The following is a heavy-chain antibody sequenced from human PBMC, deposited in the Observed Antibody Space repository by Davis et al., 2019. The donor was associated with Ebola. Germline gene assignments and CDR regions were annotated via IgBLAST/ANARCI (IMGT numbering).Heavy chain of an antibody. CDR2: ISAYNGNT. CDR1: GYIFTTYA. Sequence: ASVKVSCKASGYIFTTYAIHWVRQAPGQRLEWMGWISAYNGNTNYAQKLQGRVTMTTDTSTSTAYMELRSLRSDDTAVYYCARSSGWYPPKDWGQGTLVTVSS. J-gene: IGHJ4*02. D-gene: IGHD6-19*01. V-gene: IGHV1-18*01. CDR3: ARSSGWYPPKD.